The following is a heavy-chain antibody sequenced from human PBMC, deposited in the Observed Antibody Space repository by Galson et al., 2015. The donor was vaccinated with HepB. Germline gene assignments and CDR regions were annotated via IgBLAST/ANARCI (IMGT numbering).Heavy chain of an antibody. CDR3: ARERTPGYIVLMVYGKNELDY. Sequence: SLRLSCAASGFTFSSYGMHWVRQAPGKGLEWVAVIWYDGSNKNYADSVKGRFTISRDNSKNTLFLQMNSLRAEDTAVYYCARERTPGYIVLMVYGKNELDYWGQGTLVTVSS. CDR1: GFTFSSYG. V-gene: IGHV3-33*01. CDR2: IWYDGSNK. J-gene: IGHJ4*02. D-gene: IGHD2-8*01.